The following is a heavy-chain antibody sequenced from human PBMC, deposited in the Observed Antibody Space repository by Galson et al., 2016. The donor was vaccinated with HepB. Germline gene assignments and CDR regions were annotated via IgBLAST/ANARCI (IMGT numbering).Heavy chain of an antibody. Sequence: SLRLSCAASGFTFSNYAMHWVRQAPGKGLDWVAVISYNGNYTYYADSLKGRFTISRDNSKNTLSLQMNSLRPDDTAVYYCAGDMAKFDCWGQGTLVTVSS. CDR2: ISYNGNYT. J-gene: IGHJ4*02. D-gene: IGHD3-10*01. CDR3: AGDMAKFDC. V-gene: IGHV3-30*04. CDR1: GFTFSNYA.